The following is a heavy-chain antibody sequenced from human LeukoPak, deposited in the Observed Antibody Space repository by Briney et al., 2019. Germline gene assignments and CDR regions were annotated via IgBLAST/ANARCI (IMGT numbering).Heavy chain of an antibody. Sequence: GGSLRLSCVASGFTFTNYAMSWVRQAPGKGLELVSGIYGSDDKTVYGDAVKGRFTISRDNSKNTLYLQMNSLRADDTAVYYCAKTQGYYDAWGQGALVTVSS. CDR2: IYGSDDKT. D-gene: IGHD2-15*01. CDR1: GFTFTNYA. V-gene: IGHV3-23*01. J-gene: IGHJ5*02. CDR3: AKTQGYYDA.